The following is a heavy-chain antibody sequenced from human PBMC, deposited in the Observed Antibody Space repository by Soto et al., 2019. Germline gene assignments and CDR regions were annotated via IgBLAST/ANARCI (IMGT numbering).Heavy chain of an antibody. D-gene: IGHD3-16*01. CDR1: GFAFSGSA. J-gene: IGHJ5*02. CDR3: TRDLFSYDYSGILWFDP. CDR2: IRSKGHNYAT. Sequence: LRLSCAASGFAFSGSAMYWVRQASGKGPEWVGRIRSKGHNYATEYAASVKGRFTISRDDSKNTAYLQMNSLQTEDTAVYYCTRDLFSYDYSGILWFDPWGQGTLVTVSS. V-gene: IGHV3-73*01.